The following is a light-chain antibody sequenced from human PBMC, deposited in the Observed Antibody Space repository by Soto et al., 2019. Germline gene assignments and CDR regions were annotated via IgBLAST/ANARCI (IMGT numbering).Light chain of an antibody. J-gene: IGLJ1*01. V-gene: IGLV2-14*01. CDR2: EVS. CDR1: SSDIGDYNY. Sequence: QSALTQPASVSGSPGQSITISCTGTSSDIGDYNYVSWYQQHPGKAPKLMIYEVSNRPSGVSDRFSGSKSGNTAYLTISGLQAEDEADYYCTSYTSSSTYVFGTGTKLTVL. CDR3: TSYTSSSTYV.